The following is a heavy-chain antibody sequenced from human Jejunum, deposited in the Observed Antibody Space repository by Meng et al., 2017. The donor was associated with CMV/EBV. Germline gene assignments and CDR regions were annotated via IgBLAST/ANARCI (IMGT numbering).Heavy chain of an antibody. CDR2: VYYSGSA. CDR1: SDSIRSHY. D-gene: IGHD1-1*01. CDR3: ARGLGHASNNSHDY. J-gene: IGHJ4*02. Sequence: VSSDSIRSHYWSWIRQPPGKGLEWMGYVYYSGSATYSPSLKSRVTISVDMSKNQVSLNLRAVTAADTAMYFCARGLGHASNNSHDYWGQGTLVTVSS. V-gene: IGHV4-59*11.